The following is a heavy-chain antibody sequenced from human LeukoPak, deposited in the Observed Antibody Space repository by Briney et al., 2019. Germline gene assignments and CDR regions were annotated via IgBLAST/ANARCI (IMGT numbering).Heavy chain of an antibody. V-gene: IGHV3-48*03. CDR2: ISSSGSTI. D-gene: IGHD6-19*01. Sequence: RSGGSLRLSCAASGFTFSSYEMNWVRQAPGKGLEWVSYISSSGSTIYYADSVKGRFTISRDNAKNSLYLQVNSLRAEDTAVYYCARPLGIAVAGYDYWGQGTLVTVSS. CDR3: ARPLGIAVAGYDY. J-gene: IGHJ4*02. CDR1: GFTFSSYE.